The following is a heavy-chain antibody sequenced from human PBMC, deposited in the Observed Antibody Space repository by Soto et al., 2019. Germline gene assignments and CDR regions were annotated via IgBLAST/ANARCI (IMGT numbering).Heavy chain of an antibody. CDR2: ISRNSGSK. D-gene: IGHD3-3*01. CDR1: GFTFDDYA. Sequence: HHGGSLRLSCAASGFTFDDYAMHWVRQAPGKGLEWVSGISRNSGSKGYADSVKGRFTISRDNAKNSLYLQMNSLRAEDTALYYCAKEVITYYDFWSGYSNGMDVWGQGTTVTVSS. J-gene: IGHJ6*02. V-gene: IGHV3-9*01. CDR3: AKEVITYYDFWSGYSNGMDV.